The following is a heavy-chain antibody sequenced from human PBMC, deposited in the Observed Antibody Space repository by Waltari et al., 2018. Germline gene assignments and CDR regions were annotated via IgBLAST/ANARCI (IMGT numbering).Heavy chain of an antibody. V-gene: IGHV4-34*01. CDR3: ARAIVVVVAATQGGWFDP. CDR2: INHSGST. J-gene: IGHJ5*02. D-gene: IGHD2-15*01. Sequence: QVQLQQWGAGLLKPSETLSLTCAVYGGSFSGYYWSWIRQPPGKGLEWIGEINHSGSTNSNPSLKSRVTISVDTSKNQFSLKLSSVTAADTAVYYCARAIVVVVAATQGGWFDPWGQGTLVTVSS. CDR1: GGSFSGYY.